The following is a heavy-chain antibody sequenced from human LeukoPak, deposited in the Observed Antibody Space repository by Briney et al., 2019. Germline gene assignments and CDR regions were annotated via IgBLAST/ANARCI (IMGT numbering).Heavy chain of an antibody. D-gene: IGHD3-16*02. CDR1: GFTFSTYG. Sequence: GGSLRLSCAASGFTFSTYGMHWVRQAPGKGLEYVSSISSNGGSTYYANSVRGRFTISRDNSKNTLYLQMASLRVEDMAVYYCARDASYRSGSYFDYWGQGTLVTVSS. CDR2: ISSNGGST. V-gene: IGHV3-64*01. CDR3: ARDASYRSGSYFDY. J-gene: IGHJ4*02.